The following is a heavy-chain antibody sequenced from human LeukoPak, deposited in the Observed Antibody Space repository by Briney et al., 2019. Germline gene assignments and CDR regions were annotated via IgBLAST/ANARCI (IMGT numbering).Heavy chain of an antibody. Sequence: PGGSLRLSCAASGFTFSTYWMHWVRQAPGKGLVWVSRTNSDGSTTNYADSVQGRFSTSRDNAKNTLYLQMNSLRVEDTAVYYCVRDTVRWYVFDYWGQGALVTVSS. CDR3: VRDTVRWYVFDY. D-gene: IGHD4-23*01. J-gene: IGHJ4*02. V-gene: IGHV3-74*01. CDR1: GFTFSTYW. CDR2: TNSDGSTT.